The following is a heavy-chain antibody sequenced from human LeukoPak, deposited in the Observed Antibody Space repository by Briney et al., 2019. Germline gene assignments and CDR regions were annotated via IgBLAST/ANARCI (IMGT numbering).Heavy chain of an antibody. Sequence: GGSLRLSCAASGFTFSSYGMHWVRQAPGKGLEWVSSISGSGSDIYYPDSMKGRFTISRDNDKNSLYLQMTSLRAEDTAVYYCAREADCSGGSCYRGAFDIWGQKTMVTVSS. V-gene: IGHV3-21*01. CDR2: ISGSGSDI. CDR1: GFTFSSYG. CDR3: AREADCSGGSCYRGAFDI. D-gene: IGHD2-15*01. J-gene: IGHJ3*02.